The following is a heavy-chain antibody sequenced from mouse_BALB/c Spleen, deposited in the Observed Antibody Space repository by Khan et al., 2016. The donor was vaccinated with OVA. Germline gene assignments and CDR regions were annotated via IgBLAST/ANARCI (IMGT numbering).Heavy chain of an antibody. J-gene: IGHJ2*01. CDR3: ARPAYDGYYDY. D-gene: IGHD2-3*01. CDR1: GYTFTDYA. V-gene: IGHV1S137*01. Sequence: VQLQQSGPELVRPGVSVKISCKGSGYTFTDYAMYWVKQSHAKSLEWIGLISTYSGNTNYNQKFKGKATMTVDKSSTTAYMALARLTSEDSAIYYCARPAYDGYYDYWGQGTTLTVSS. CDR2: ISTYSGNT.